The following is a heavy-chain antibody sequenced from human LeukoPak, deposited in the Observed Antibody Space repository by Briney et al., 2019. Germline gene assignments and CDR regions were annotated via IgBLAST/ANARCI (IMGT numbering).Heavy chain of an antibody. CDR2: IYHSGTT. J-gene: IGHJ4*02. D-gene: IGHD1-26*01. Sequence: SETLSLTCTVSGYSISSGYYWGWIRQPPGKDLEWIGRIYHSGTTFFNPSLQSRATTSVGTSKNQFSLKLASVGAADTAGYYWARVVGVTHRPGHFEYWGQGTLVSVSS. CDR3: ARVVGVTHRPGHFEY. V-gene: IGHV4-38-2*02. CDR1: GYSISSGYY.